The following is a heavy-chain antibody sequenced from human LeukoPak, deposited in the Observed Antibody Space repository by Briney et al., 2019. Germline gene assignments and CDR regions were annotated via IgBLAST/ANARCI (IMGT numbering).Heavy chain of an antibody. D-gene: IGHD2-2*01. CDR1: GFTVSSNY. CDR3: TTELLYCSSTSCQNGY. V-gene: IGHV3-53*01. J-gene: IGHJ4*02. CDR2: IYSGGST. Sequence: GGSLRLSCAASGFTVSSNYMSWVRQAPGKGLEWVSVIYSGGSTYYADSVKGRFTISRDNSKNTLYLQMNSLKTEDTAVYYCTTELLYCSSTSCQNGYWGQGTLVTVSS.